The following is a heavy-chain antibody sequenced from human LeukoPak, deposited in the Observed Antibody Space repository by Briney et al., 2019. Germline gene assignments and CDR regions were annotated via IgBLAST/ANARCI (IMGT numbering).Heavy chain of an antibody. Sequence: TGGSLRLSCAASGFTFSSFWMSWVRQAPGKGLEWVANIKQDGSEKNYVDSVKGRFTISRDNAKDSMSLQMNSLRAEDTAVYYCAREGNYDVLTGYCPADYWGQGTLVTVSS. CDR2: IKQDGSEK. V-gene: IGHV3-7*01. CDR1: GFTFSSFW. CDR3: AREGNYDVLTGYCPADY. J-gene: IGHJ4*02. D-gene: IGHD3-9*01.